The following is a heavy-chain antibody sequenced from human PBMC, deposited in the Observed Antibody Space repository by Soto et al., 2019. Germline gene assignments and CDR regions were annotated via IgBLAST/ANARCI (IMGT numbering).Heavy chain of an antibody. J-gene: IGHJ4*02. CDR3: ARGTTE. CDR2: IDHSGRT. V-gene: IGHV4-34*01. CDR1: GGSFSGYF. Sequence: QVQLQQWGAGLLKPSETLSLTCAVYGGSFSGYFWSWIRQTPGKGLEWIGEIDHSGRTKYTPSLXRXVSTSVDASKHQFSLRLSSVTAADTALYYCARGTTEWGQGTLVTVSS. D-gene: IGHD1-1*01.